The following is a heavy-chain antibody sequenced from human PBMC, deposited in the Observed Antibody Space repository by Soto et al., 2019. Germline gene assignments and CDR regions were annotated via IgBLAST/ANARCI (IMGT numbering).Heavy chain of an antibody. D-gene: IGHD3-22*01. CDR2: ISSSSSYT. CDR1: GFTFSDYY. V-gene: IGHV3-11*06. Sequence: AGGSLRLSCAASGFTFSDYYMSWIRQAPGKGLEWVSYISSSSSYTNYADSVKGRFTISRDNAKNSLYLQMNSLRAEDTAVYYCARERADSSGYYYVGHTSDYWGQGTLVTVSS. CDR3: ARERADSSGYYYVGHTSDY. J-gene: IGHJ4*02.